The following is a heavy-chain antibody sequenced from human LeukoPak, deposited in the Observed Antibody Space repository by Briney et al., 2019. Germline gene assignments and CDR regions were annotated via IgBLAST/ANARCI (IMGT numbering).Heavy chain of an antibody. CDR3: ARGPYYDSWSGAGY. CDR2: ISAYNGNT. Sequence: WASVTVSCTASGYTFTSYGISWVRQAPGQGLEWMGWISAYNGNTNYAQKLQGRVTMTTDTSTSTAYMELRSLRSDDTAVYYCARGPYYDSWSGAGYWGQGTLVTVSS. V-gene: IGHV1-18*01. D-gene: IGHD3-3*01. J-gene: IGHJ4*02. CDR1: GYTFTSYG.